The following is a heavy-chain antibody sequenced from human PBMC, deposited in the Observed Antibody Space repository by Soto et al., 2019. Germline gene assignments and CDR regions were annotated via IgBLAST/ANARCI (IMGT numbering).Heavy chain of an antibody. Sequence: PGRSLRLSCAASGFTFSSYAMSWVRQAPGKGLEWVSAISGSGGSTYYADSVKGRFTISRDNSKNTLYLQMNSLRAEDTAVYYCAKDLSAGVYGMDVWGQGTTVTVSS. J-gene: IGHJ6*02. CDR2: ISGSGGST. CDR1: GFTFSSYA. CDR3: AKDLSAGVYGMDV. V-gene: IGHV3-23*01.